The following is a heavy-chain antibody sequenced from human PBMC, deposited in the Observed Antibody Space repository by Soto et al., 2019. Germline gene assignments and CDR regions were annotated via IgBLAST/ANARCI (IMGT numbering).Heavy chain of an antibody. D-gene: IGHD3-10*01. Sequence: PSETLSLTCAVSGGSISRGGYSWSWIRQPPGKGLEWIGYIYHSGSTYYNPSLKSRVTISVDRSKNQFSLKLSSVTAADPAVYYCARDYGSGSYRWFDPWGQGTLVTVSS. J-gene: IGHJ5*02. CDR1: GGSISRGGYS. CDR3: ARDYGSGSYRWFDP. CDR2: IYHSGST. V-gene: IGHV4-30-2*01.